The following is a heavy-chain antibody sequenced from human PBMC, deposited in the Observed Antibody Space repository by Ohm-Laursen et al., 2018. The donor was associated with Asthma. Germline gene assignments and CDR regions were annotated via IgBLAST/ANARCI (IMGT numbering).Heavy chain of an antibody. D-gene: IGHD3-9*01. V-gene: IGHV4-59*01. CDR3: VREDFDWPPGYCDY. Sequence: TLSLTCNVSGGSITNYYWSWIRQPPGKGLEWIGNIFYSGSTNYNPSLKSRVTISVGTSKNEFSLRLSSLTAADTGVYYCVREDFDWPPGYCDYWGQGTLVTVSS. CDR1: GGSITNYY. CDR2: IFYSGST. J-gene: IGHJ4*03.